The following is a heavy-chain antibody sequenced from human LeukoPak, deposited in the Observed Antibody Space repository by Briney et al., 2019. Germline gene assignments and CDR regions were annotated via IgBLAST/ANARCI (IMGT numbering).Heavy chain of an antibody. V-gene: IGHV3-72*01. CDR1: GFPMTDHH. D-gene: IGHD6-13*01. CDR3: VRVVTTSSGWYHFDN. Sequence: GGSLRLSCAASGFPMTDHHMDGVREAPGKGGEGVVRSQTTKPNSCTTQYAASVKGRSTISRDDSQNPLYLQLNSLKTEDEPVYYCVRVVTTSSGWYHFDNWGQGTLVTVSS. CDR2: SQTTKPNSCTT. J-gene: IGHJ4*02.